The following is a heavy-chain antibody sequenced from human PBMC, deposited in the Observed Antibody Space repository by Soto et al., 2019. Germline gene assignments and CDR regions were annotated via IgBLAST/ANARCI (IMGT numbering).Heavy chain of an antibody. CDR2: ISYDGSIK. Sequence: QVQLVESGGGVVQPGRSLRLSCAASGFNFTNYGMHWVRQAPGKGLEWVAVISYDGSIKYYADSVKGRFTISRDTSKNTLYLQMNSLRVEDTAVYYCAKDHEHHLVRGWFEPWGQGALVTVSS. CDR3: AKDHEHHLVRGWFEP. CDR1: GFNFTNYG. D-gene: IGHD3-10*01. V-gene: IGHV3-30*18. J-gene: IGHJ5*02.